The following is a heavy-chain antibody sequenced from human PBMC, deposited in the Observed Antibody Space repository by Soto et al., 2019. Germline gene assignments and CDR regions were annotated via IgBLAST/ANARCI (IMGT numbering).Heavy chain of an antibody. CDR2: ISSSSSYT. CDR3: ARTVYSSGWVLFGGY. Sequence: QVQLVESGGGLVKPGGSLRLSCAASGFTFSDYYMSWIRQAPGKGLEWVSYISSSSSYTNYADSVKGRFTISRDNAKNSLYLQMNSLRAEDTAVYYCARTVYSSGWVLFGGYWGQGTMVTVSS. CDR1: GFTFSDYY. V-gene: IGHV3-11*06. J-gene: IGHJ3*01. D-gene: IGHD6-19*01.